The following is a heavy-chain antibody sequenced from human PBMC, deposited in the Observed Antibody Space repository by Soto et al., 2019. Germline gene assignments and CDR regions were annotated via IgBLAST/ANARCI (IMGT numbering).Heavy chain of an antibody. CDR3: ARDHDTLTTVTDPYYFDY. CDR2: INPSGGST. D-gene: IGHD4-17*01. CDR1: GYTFTSYY. J-gene: IGHJ4*02. V-gene: IGHV1-46*03. Sequence: ASVKVSCKASGYTFTSYYMHWVRQAPGQGLEWMGIINPSGGSTSYAQKFQGRVTTTRDTSTSTVYMELSSLRSEDTAVYYCARDHDTLTTVTDPYYFDYWGQGTLVTVSS.